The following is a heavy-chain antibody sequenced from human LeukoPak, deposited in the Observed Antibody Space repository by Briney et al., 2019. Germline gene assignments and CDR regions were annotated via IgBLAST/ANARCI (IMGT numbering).Heavy chain of an antibody. Sequence: APVKVSCKASGFTFTGYNLHWVRQAPGQGLEWMGWINPNSGGTNYAQRFQGRVTMTRDTSISTAYMELTRLRSDDTAVYYCARDGSTTGTTLFDYWGQGTLVTVSS. J-gene: IGHJ4*02. CDR3: ARDGSTTGTTLFDY. CDR1: GFTFTGYN. V-gene: IGHV1-2*02. D-gene: IGHD1-1*01. CDR2: INPNSGGT.